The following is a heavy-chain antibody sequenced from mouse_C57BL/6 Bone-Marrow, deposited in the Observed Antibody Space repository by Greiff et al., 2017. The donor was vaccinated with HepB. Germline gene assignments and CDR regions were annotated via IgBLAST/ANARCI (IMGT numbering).Heavy chain of an antibody. CDR2: INPNNGGT. Sequence: VQLKQSGPELVKPGASVKIPCKASGYTFTDYNMDWVKQSHGKSLEWIGDINPNNGGTIYNQKFKGKATLTVDKSSSTAYMELRSLTSEDTAVYYCAREYRWDYYAMDYWGQGTSVTVSS. V-gene: IGHV1-18*01. J-gene: IGHJ4*01. D-gene: IGHD2-10*02. CDR3: AREYRWDYYAMDY. CDR1: GYTFTDYN.